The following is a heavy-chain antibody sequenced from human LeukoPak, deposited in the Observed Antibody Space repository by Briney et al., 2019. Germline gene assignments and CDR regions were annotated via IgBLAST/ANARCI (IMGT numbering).Heavy chain of an antibody. CDR2: MNPNSGNT. CDR3: ALVGLYGSGSSFFY. CDR1: GYTFTSYD. V-gene: IGHV1-8*03. D-gene: IGHD3-10*01. J-gene: IGHJ4*02. Sequence: GASVKVSCKASGYTFTSYDINWVRQATGQGLEWMGWMNPNSGNTGYARKFQGRVTITRNTSISTAYMELSSLRSEDTAVYYCALVGLYGSGSSFFYWGQGTLVTVSS.